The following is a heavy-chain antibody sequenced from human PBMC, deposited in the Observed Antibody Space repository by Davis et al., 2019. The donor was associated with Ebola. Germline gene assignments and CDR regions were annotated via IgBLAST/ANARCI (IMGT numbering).Heavy chain of an antibody. CDR1: GGSVNGDDYY. V-gene: IGHV4-30-4*01. J-gene: IGHJ5*01. D-gene: IGHD3-3*01. Sequence: MPSETLSLTCTVAGGSVNGDDYYWSWIRQPPGKGLEWTGYIHQSGDTYYNPSLKTRVVVSRDTSQSQFSLRLTSVRSADTAVYYCARVVFTIFGVVNDGWFDSWGQGTLVTVSS. CDR3: ARVVFTIFGVVNDGWFDS. CDR2: IHQSGDT.